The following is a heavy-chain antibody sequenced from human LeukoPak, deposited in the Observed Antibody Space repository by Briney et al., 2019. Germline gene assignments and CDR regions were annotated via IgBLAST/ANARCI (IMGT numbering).Heavy chain of an antibody. V-gene: IGHV3-30*02. D-gene: IGHD3-9*01. CDR2: IRYDGSNK. J-gene: IGHJ4*02. CDR3: AKDLRYFDWFDY. CDR1: GFTFSDSG. Sequence: GGSLRLSCAASGFTFSDSGMHWVRQAPGKGLEWVAFIRYDGSNKYYADSVKGRFTISRDNSKNTLYLQMNSLRAEDTAVYYCAKDLRYFDWFDYWGQGTLVTVSS.